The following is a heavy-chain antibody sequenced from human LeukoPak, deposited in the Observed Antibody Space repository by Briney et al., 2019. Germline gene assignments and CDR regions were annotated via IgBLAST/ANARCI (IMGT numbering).Heavy chain of an antibody. J-gene: IGHJ4*02. CDR2: IKPNSGGT. CDR1: GYTFTGYY. CDR3: ATGQQLVPDY. D-gene: IGHD6-13*01. V-gene: IGHV1-2*02. Sequence: ASVTVSFKASGYTFTGYYIHWVRQAPGQGLEWMGCIKPNSGGTNYAQKFQGRVTMTRDTSISTAYMELSRLRSDDTAVYYCATGQQLVPDYWGQGTLVTVSS.